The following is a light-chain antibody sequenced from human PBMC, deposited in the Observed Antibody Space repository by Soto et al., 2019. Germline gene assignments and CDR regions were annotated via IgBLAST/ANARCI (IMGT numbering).Light chain of an antibody. CDR2: AAS. J-gene: IGKJ1*01. Sequence: AIRMTQSPSSFSASTGDRVTITCRASQGISSYLAWYQQKPGKAPKLLIYAASTLQSGVPSRFSGSGSGTAFTLTITSLQPEHFASASSLQHHDYPWTFGQGTKVDIK. CDR1: QGISSY. CDR3: LQHHDYPWT. V-gene: IGKV1-8*01.